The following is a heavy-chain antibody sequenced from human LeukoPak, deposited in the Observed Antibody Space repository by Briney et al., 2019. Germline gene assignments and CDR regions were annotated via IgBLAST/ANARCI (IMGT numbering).Heavy chain of an antibody. V-gene: IGHV3-74*01. J-gene: IGHJ1*01. CDR3: VRMAGYDSSGFYGYRPQ. CDR2: ISGDGRSI. CDR1: GFTFSTYY. D-gene: IGHD3-22*01. Sequence: PGGSLRLSCAASGFTFSTYYMHWVRQAPRRGLVWLSRISGDGRSITYADFVKGRLTISRDNAKNTLYLQLNSLRVEDTAVYYCVRMAGYDSSGFYGYRPQWGQGTLVSVSS.